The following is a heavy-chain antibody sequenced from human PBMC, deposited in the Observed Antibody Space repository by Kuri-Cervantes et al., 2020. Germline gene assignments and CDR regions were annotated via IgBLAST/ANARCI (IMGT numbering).Heavy chain of an antibody. V-gene: IGHV1-69*05. D-gene: IGHD6-6*01. CDR1: GGTFSSYA. CDR3: ARAPAGIAARPLDY. J-gene: IGHJ4*02. CDR2: IIPIFGTA. Sequence: SVKVSCKASGGTFSSYAISWVRQAPGQGLEWMGGIIPIFGTANYAQKFQGRVTITTDTSTGTVYMELRSLTSDDTAVYYCARAPAGIAARPLDYWGRGTLVTVSS.